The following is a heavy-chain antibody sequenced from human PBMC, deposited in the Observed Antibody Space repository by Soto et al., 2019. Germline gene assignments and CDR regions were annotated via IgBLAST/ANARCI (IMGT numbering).Heavy chain of an antibody. CDR1: GGSISSYY. CDR2: IYYSGRT. Sequence: QVQLQESGPGLVKPSETLSLTCTVSGGSISSYYWRWIRQPPGPGLEWIGYIYYSGRTNYNTSLKGRGTIPVSTSKNQFSLKLSSVTAADTGVYYCSRFPHKYCRGGSCYPPYYDYYYMDVWGKGTTVTVSS. CDR3: SRFPHKYCRGGSCYPPYYDYYYMDV. V-gene: IGHV4-59*01. J-gene: IGHJ6*03. D-gene: IGHD2-15*01.